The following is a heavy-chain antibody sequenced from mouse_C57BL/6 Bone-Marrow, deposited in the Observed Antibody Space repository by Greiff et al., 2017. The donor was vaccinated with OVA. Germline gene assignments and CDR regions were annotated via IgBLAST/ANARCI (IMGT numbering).Heavy chain of an antibody. CDR1: GYTFTSYW. D-gene: IGHD2-5*01. Sequence: VQLQQPGAELVMPGASVKLSCKASGYTFTSYWMHWVKQRPGQGLEWIGEIDPSDSYTNYNQKFKGKSTLTVDKSSSTAYMQLSSLTSEDSAVYYCARSTSNYFYAMDYWGQGTSGTVSS. CDR2: IDPSDSYT. J-gene: IGHJ4*01. CDR3: ARSTSNYFYAMDY. V-gene: IGHV1-69*01.